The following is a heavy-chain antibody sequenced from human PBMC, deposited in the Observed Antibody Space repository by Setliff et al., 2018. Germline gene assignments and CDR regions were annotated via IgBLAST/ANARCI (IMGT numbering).Heavy chain of an antibody. CDR1: GYTFTDYS. CDR3: ARGPTYNYGIWDY. D-gene: IGHD5-18*01. J-gene: IGHJ4*02. V-gene: IGHV1-3*03. Sequence: VKVSCKASGYTFTDYSIHCVRQAPGQRLEWMGWINAGNGDTQLSQDFQGRLTITTDTSASTAYMELSSLRSEDMAVYFCARGPTYNYGIWDYWGQGTLVTVSS. CDR2: INAGNGDT.